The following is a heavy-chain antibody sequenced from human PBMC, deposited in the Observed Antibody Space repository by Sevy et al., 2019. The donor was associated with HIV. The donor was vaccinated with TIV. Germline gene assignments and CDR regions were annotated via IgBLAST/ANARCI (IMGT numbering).Heavy chain of an antibody. CDR2: FSFGCGRI. Sequence: GGSLRLSCAASGFTFAKYSMSWVRQAPGKGLEWVSTFSFGCGRINYADSVKGRFTISRDDSKNTLFLQMNSLRAEDTVTKSRARERSTQRHDGWGQGTLVTVSS. CDR1: GFTFAKYS. CDR3: ARERSTQRHDG. J-gene: IGHJ4*02. V-gene: IGHV3-23*01.